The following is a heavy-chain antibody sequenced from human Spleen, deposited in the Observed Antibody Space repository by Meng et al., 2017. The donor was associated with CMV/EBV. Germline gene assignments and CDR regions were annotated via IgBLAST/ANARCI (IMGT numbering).Heavy chain of an antibody. CDR1: GGSIKNSSYF. D-gene: IGHD1-26*01. J-gene: IGHJ5*02. Sequence: SETLSLTCVVSGGSIKNSSYFWGWIRQPPGEGLEWIATIYYNGNSYYKPSLKSRLDISVDPTTHQFSLKLTSVTAADTGVYYCARGYSSSYYGVDWFDPWGLGTLVTVSS. CDR2: IYYNGNS. V-gene: IGHV4-39*07. CDR3: ARGYSSSYYGVDWFDP.